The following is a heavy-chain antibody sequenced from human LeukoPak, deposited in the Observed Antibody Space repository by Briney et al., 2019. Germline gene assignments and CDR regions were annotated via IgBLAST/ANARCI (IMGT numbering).Heavy chain of an antibody. J-gene: IGHJ4*02. CDR3: GNSGYGGLDY. Sequence: ASVKVSCKASGYTFTSYYMHWVRQAPGQGLEWMGIINPSGGTTTYAQKFQGRVTVTRDTSTSTVYMEPSSLTSEDTAVYYCGNSGYGGLDYWGQGTLVTVSS. CDR1: GYTFTSYY. CDR2: INPSGGTT. D-gene: IGHD5-12*01. V-gene: IGHV1-46*03.